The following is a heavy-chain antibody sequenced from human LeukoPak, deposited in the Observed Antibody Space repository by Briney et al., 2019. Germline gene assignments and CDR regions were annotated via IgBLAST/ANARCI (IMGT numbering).Heavy chain of an antibody. CDR1: GGSFSAYY. CDR3: ARVSRLWWARDI. V-gene: IGHV4-34*01. J-gene: IGHJ3*02. Sequence: SETLSLTCAVYGGSFSAYYWSWIRQPPGKGREWIGEINHSGSTNYNPSLKSRVNISVDTSKNQFSLKLSSVTAADTAVYYCARVSRLWWARDIWGQGTMVTVSS. CDR2: INHSGST. D-gene: IGHD2-21*01.